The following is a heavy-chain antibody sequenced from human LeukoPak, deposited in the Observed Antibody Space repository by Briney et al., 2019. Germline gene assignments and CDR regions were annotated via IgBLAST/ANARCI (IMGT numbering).Heavy chain of an antibody. J-gene: IGHJ4*02. CDR3: ARGYYDSSGYYYYFDY. CDR1: GNTFTGYY. Sequence: GASVKVSCKASGNTFTGYYMHWVRQAPGQGLEGMGWINPNSGGTNYAQKFQGRVTMTRDTSISTAYMELSRLRSDDTAVYYCARGYYDSSGYYYYFDYWGQGTLVTVSS. CDR2: INPNSGGT. D-gene: IGHD3-22*01. V-gene: IGHV1-2*02.